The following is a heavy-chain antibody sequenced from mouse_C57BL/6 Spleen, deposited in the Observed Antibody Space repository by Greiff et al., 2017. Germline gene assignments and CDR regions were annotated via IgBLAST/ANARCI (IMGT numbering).Heavy chain of an antibody. CDR2: ISSGSSTI. CDR1: GFTFSDYG. J-gene: IGHJ4*01. V-gene: IGHV5-17*01. Sequence: EVHLVESGGGLVKPGGSLKLSCAASGFTFSDYGMHWVRQAPEKGLEWVAYISSGSSTIYHADTVKGRFTISRDNAKNTLFLQMTSLRSEDTAMYYCARAKLDYGSSPYYYAMDYWGQGTSVTVSS. D-gene: IGHD1-1*01. CDR3: ARAKLDYGSSPYYYAMDY.